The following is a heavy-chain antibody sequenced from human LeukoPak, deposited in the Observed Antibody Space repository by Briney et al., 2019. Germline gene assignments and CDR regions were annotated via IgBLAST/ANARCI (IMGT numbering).Heavy chain of an antibody. CDR3: AGYGDYVKSGMDV. CDR2: IYYSGST. D-gene: IGHD4-17*01. V-gene: IGHV4-59*01. J-gene: IGHJ6*02. CDR1: GGSISSYY. Sequence: SETLSLICTVSGGSISSYYWSWIRQPPGKGLEWIGYIYYSGSTNYNPSLKSRATISVDTSKNQFSLKLSSVTAADTAVYYCAGYGDYVKSGMDVWGQGTTVTVSS.